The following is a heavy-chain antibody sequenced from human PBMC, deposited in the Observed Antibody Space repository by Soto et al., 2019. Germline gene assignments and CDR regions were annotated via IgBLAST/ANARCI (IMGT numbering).Heavy chain of an antibody. D-gene: IGHD3-22*01. V-gene: IGHV4-59*08. CDR1: GGSISSYY. CDR2: IYYSGST. J-gene: IGHJ6*02. Sequence: SETLSLTCTVSGGSISSYYWSWIRQPPGKGLEWIGYIYYSGSTNYNPSLKSRVTISVDTSKNQFSLKLSSVTAADTAVYYCAGGDYYHSSGYYFYYYTMDVWGRGTTVTVSS. CDR3: AGGDYYHSSGYYFYYYTMDV.